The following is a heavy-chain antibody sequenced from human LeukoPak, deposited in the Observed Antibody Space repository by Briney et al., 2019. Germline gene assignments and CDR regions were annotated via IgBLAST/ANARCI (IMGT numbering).Heavy chain of an antibody. CDR1: GFTFSSYA. CDR2: ISYDGSNK. Sequence: GGSLRLSCAASGFTFSSYAMHWVRQAPGKGLEWVAFISYDGSNKYYADSVKGRFTIYRDNSKNRRYLQMNSLRAEDTAVYYCARDPVSDSSGYFDYWAQGTLVTVSS. D-gene: IGHD3-22*01. V-gene: IGHV3-30-3*01. J-gene: IGHJ4*02. CDR3: ARDPVSDSSGYFDY.